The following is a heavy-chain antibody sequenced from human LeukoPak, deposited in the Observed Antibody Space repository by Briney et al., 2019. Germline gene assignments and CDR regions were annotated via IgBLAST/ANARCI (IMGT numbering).Heavy chain of an antibody. CDR3: AKFGSGSFQH. V-gene: IGHV3-9*01. CDR2: ISWNSGSI. CDR1: GFMFDDYA. D-gene: IGHD6-19*01. Sequence: GGSLRLSCAASGFMFDDYAMHWVRQAPGKGLEWVSGISWNSGSIGYADSVKGRFTISRDNAKNSLYLQMNSLRAEDTALYYCAKFGSGSFQHWGQGTLVTVSS. J-gene: IGHJ1*01.